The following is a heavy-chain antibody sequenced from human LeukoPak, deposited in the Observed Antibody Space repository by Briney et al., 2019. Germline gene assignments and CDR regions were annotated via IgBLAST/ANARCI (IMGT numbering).Heavy chain of an antibody. CDR3: ARDRGVPKPYYFDQ. Sequence: SETLSLTCTVSGGSVRSSSYYWGCIRQPPGKGLEWIGSVHYNGSTCYNPSLGGRVIMSIDTSKNQFSLKLTSVTAADTAMYYCARDRGVPKPYYFDQWGQGTLVTVSS. J-gene: IGHJ4*02. V-gene: IGHV4-39*07. D-gene: IGHD3-10*01. CDR1: GGSVRSSSYY. CDR2: VHYNGST.